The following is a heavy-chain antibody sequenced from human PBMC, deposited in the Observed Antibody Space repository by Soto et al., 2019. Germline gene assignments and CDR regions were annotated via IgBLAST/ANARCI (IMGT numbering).Heavy chain of an antibody. V-gene: IGHV4-61*01. CDR1: GGSVSSGSYY. Sequence: SETLSLTCTVSGGSVSSGSYYWSWIRQPPGKGLEWIGYIYYSGSTNYNPSLKSRVTISVDTSKNQFPLKLSSVTAADTAVYYCARDGLELVSNYYGMDVWGQGTTVTVS. CDR3: ARDGLELVSNYYGMDV. J-gene: IGHJ6*02. D-gene: IGHD1-7*01. CDR2: IYYSGST.